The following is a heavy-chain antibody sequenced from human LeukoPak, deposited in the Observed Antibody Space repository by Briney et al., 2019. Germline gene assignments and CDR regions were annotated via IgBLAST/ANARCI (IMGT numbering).Heavy chain of an antibody. V-gene: IGHV3-23*01. CDR2: ISGSGGST. J-gene: IGHJ4*02. D-gene: IGHD6-13*01. CDR3: AKYSSPTDH. CDR1: GFTFSSYS. Sequence: GSLRLSCAASGFTFSSYSMNLVRQAPGEGLEWVSAISGSGGSTYYANSVKGRFTISRDNSKNTLYLQMNSLRAEDTAVYYCAKYSSPTDHWGQGTLVTVSS.